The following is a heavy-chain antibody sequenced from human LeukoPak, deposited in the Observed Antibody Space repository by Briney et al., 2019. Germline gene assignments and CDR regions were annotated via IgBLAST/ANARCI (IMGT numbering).Heavy chain of an antibody. CDR2: IYYSGST. CDR3: ARERAAKTRFDY. Sequence: SETLSLTCTVSGGSISSGDYYWSWIRQPPGKGLEPIGFIYYSGSTYYNPSLKSRVTISVDTSKNQFSLRLSSVTAADTAVYYCARERAAKTRFDYWGQGTLVTVSS. V-gene: IGHV4-30-4*01. D-gene: IGHD1-1*01. CDR1: GGSISSGDYY. J-gene: IGHJ4*02.